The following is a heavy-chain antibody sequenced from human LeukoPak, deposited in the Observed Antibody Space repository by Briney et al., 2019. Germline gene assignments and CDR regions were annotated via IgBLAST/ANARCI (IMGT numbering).Heavy chain of an antibody. J-gene: IGHJ6*02. V-gene: IGHV1-2*02. CDR2: IKANSGDT. Sequence: RASLKVSCKASGHTFTDYYIHWVRQAPGQGPEWMGWIKANSGDTNYAQKFQGRVTLTRDTSINTAYMEVNRLRSDDTAVYYCGRVTIFSPSHYYGMDVWGQGTAVTASS. CDR1: GHTFTDYY. CDR3: GRVTIFSPSHYYGMDV. D-gene: IGHD3-3*01.